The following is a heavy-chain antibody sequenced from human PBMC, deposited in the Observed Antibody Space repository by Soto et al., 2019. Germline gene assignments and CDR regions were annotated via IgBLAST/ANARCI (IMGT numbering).Heavy chain of an antibody. CDR3: ARAPTCLNRLDY. V-gene: IGHV3-30-3*01. CDR2: ISYDGSNK. CDR1: GFTFSSYA. Sequence: PGGSLRLSCAASGFTFSSYAMHWVRQAPGKGLEWVAGISYDGSNKYYADSVKGRFTISRDNSKNTLYLQMNSLRAEDAPVYHSARAPTCLNRLDYWGQETLVTVS. J-gene: IGHJ4*02.